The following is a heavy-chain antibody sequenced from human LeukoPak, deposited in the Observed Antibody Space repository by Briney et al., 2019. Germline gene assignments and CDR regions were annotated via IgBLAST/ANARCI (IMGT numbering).Heavy chain of an antibody. J-gene: IGHJ4*02. V-gene: IGHV3-23*01. Sequence: PGGSLRLSCAASGFTFSSYAMSWVRQPPGKGLKWASVISGGTTSTYYADSVKGRFTISRDNSKNILYLQMNSLRAEDTAVYYCAKDVKTMTDLDSWGQGTLVTVSS. CDR2: ISGGTTST. D-gene: IGHD1-1*01. CDR1: GFTFSSYA. CDR3: AKDVKTMTDLDS.